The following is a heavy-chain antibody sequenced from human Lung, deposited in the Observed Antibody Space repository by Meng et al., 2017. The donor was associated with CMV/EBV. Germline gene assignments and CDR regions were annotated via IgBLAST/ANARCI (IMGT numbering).Heavy chain of an antibody. J-gene: IGHJ5*01. V-gene: IGHV1-69*02. D-gene: IGHD1-1*01. CDR2: VTPIVGIP. CDR3: ATSQCCRGNCRDAYNSFNS. CDR1: GGTFIDYT. Sequence: SVKVSCKTSGGTFIDYTLSWVRQALGQGLEWLGRVTPIVGIPRYAQIFQDRVTITAEKFTSKTYMELTGLTSTDTAVYYCATSQCCRGNCRDAYNSFNSWGQGTLVTVSS.